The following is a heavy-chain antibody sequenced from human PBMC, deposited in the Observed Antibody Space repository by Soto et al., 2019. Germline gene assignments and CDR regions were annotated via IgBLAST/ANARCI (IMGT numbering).Heavy chain of an antibody. J-gene: IGHJ4*02. CDR1: GFTFSSYW. CDR3: VRTSLVVAAATREDY. V-gene: IGHV3-74*01. D-gene: IGHD2-15*01. CDR2: INSDGSST. Sequence: EVQLVESGGGLVQPGAYLRLSCAASGFTFSSYWMHWVRQAPGKGLVWVSRINSDGSSTSYAGSVKGRFTISRDNAKNTLYLQMNSLRAEDTAVYYCVRTSLVVAAATREDYWGQGTLVTVSS.